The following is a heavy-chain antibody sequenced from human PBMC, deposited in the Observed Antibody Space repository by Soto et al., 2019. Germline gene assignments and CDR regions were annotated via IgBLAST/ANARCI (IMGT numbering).Heavy chain of an antibody. CDR2: TSYDGSGK. V-gene: IGHV3-30*19. CDR3: ARWGTTGGLDV. CDR1: GLTFRSYV. J-gene: IGHJ1*01. Sequence: QVQLVESGGGVVQPGTSLILSCVGSGLTFRSYVIHWVRQAPGKGLEWVALTSYDGSGKYYGDSVRGRFTISRDNSRNTVDLQMDSLRLEDTALYYCARWGTTGGLDVWGQGTLVSVSS. D-gene: IGHD3-16*01.